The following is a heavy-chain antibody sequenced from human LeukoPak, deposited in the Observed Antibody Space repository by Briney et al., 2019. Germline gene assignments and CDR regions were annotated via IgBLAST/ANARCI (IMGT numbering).Heavy chain of an antibody. Sequence: GGSLRLSCAASGFTFSNAWMSWVRQAPGKGLEWVGRIKSKTDGGTTDYAAPVKGGFTISRDDSKNTLYLQMNSLKTEDTAVYYCTTDVRGRDFWSGYYYYYYGMDVWGQGTTVTVSS. J-gene: IGHJ6*02. D-gene: IGHD3-3*01. CDR3: TTDVRGRDFWSGYYYYYYGMDV. CDR2: IKSKTDGGTT. V-gene: IGHV3-15*01. CDR1: GFTFSNAW.